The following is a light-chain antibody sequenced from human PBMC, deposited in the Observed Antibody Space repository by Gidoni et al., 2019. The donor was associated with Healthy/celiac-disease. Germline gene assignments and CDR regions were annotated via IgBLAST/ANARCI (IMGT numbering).Light chain of an antibody. CDR1: QSISSW. CDR3: QQYNSYST. J-gene: IGKJ1*01. Sequence: DIQITQSPSTLSASVGDRVTITCRASQSISSWLAWYQQKPGKAPKLLIYDASSLESGVPSRFSGSGSGTEFTLTISSLQPDDFATNYCQQYNSYSTFGQGTKVEIK. V-gene: IGKV1-5*01. CDR2: DAS.